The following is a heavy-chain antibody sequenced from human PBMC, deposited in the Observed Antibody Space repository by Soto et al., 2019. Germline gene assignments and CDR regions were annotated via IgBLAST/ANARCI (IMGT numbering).Heavy chain of an antibody. CDR2: IIPILGIA. D-gene: IGHD6-13*01. V-gene: IGHV1-69*10. CDR3: ARVVYSSSWYEFDY. CDR1: GGTFSSYA. J-gene: IGHJ4*02. Sequence: GASVKVSCKASGGTFSSYAISWVRQAPGQGLEWMGGIIPILGIANYAQKFQGRVTITADKSTSTAYMELSSLRSEDTAVYYCARVVYSSSWYEFDYWGQGTLVTVSS.